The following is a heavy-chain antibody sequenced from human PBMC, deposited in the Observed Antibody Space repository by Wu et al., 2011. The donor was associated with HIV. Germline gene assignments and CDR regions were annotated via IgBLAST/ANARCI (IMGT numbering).Heavy chain of an antibody. CDR2: IKSKAYDGTT. J-gene: IGHJ3*02. Sequence: RLSCAASGFSFGDYGMSWFRQAPGRGLEWVGFIKSKAYDGTTEYAASVKGRFTISRDDSKSIVSLQMNSLKTEDTAVYYCSRSPWLEWPPAPDAFDIWGQGTMVTVSS. D-gene: IGHD3-3*01. CDR3: SRSPWLEWPPAPDAFDI. CDR1: GFSFGDYG. V-gene: IGHV3-49*03.